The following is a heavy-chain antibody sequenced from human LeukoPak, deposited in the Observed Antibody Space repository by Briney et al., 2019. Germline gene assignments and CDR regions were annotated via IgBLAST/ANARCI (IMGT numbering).Heavy chain of an antibody. J-gene: IGHJ4*02. CDR3: AKRGVVIRVILVGFHKEAYY. V-gene: IGHV3-30*18. CDR2: ISYDGSNK. Sequence: PGRSLRLSCAASGFTFSSYGMHWVRQAPGKGLEWVAVISYDGSNKYYADSVKGRFTISRDNSKNTLYLQMNSLRAEDTAVYFCAKRGVVIRVILVGFHKEAYYLGQGALVTVSS. CDR1: GFTFSSYG. D-gene: IGHD3-22*01.